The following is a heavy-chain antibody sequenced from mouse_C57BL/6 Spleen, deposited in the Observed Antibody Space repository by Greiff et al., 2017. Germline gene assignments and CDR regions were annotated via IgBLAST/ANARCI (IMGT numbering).Heavy chain of an antibody. Sequence: VKLMESGAELVRPGTSVKVSCKASGYAFTNYLIEWVKQRPGQGLEWIGVINPGSGGTNYNEKFKGKATLTADKSSSTAYMQLSSLTSEDSAVYFCARWRVTTVDYAMDYWGQGTSVTVSS. CDR3: ARWRVTTVDYAMDY. D-gene: IGHD1-1*01. V-gene: IGHV1-54*01. CDR1: GYAFTNYL. J-gene: IGHJ4*01. CDR2: INPGSGGT.